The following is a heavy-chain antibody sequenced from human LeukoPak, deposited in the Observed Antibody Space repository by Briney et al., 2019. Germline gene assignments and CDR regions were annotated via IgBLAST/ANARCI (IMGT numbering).Heavy chain of an antibody. J-gene: IGHJ6*03. V-gene: IGHV3-30*02. CDR1: GFSFSTHG. Sequence: GGSLSLSCAVSGFSFSTHGLHWICQAPGKGLEWVAFIRYDGSNKYYADSVKGRFTISRDNSKNTLYLQMNSLRAYYTPVYYRAIGKYSGYDEEYYYMDVGGKGTTVTVSS. D-gene: IGHD5-12*01. CDR3: AIGKYSGYDEEYYYMDV. CDR2: IRYDGSNK.